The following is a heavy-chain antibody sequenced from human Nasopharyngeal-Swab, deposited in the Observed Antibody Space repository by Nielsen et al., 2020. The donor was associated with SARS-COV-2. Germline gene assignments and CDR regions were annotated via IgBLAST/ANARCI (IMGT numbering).Heavy chain of an antibody. Sequence: GESLKISCVASGVIFSKYWMHWVRQAPGKGLVWVSRINIDGSITDYADSVKGRFTISRDNAKNTLYLQMNSLRAEDTAVYYCARVPYSSSWYGVGWFDPWGQGTLVTVSS. V-gene: IGHV3-74*01. CDR1: GVIFSKYW. J-gene: IGHJ5*02. CDR2: INIDGSIT. CDR3: ARVPYSSSWYGVGWFDP. D-gene: IGHD6-13*01.